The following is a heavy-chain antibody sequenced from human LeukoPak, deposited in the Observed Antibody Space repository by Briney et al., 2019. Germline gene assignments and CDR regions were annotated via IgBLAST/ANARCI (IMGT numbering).Heavy chain of an antibody. CDR3: ARAIPPSSTSLPGAFDI. J-gene: IGHJ3*02. CDR2: ISSSGSTI. D-gene: IGHD2-2*01. V-gene: IGHV3-11*01. CDR1: GFTFSDYY. Sequence: GGSLRLSCAASGFTFSDYYMSWIRQAPGKGLEWVSYISSSGSTIYYADSVKGRFTISRDNAKNSLYLQMNSLRAEDTAVYYCARAIPPSSTSLPGAFDIWGQGTMVTVSS.